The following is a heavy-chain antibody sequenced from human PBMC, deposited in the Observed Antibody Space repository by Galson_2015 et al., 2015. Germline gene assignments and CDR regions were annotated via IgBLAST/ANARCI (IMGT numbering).Heavy chain of an antibody. CDR2: IYHSGST. CDR3: ARDGSEYPPYFDY. V-gene: IGHV4-38-2*02. J-gene: IGHJ4*02. Sequence: SETLSLTCAVSGYSISSGYYWGWIRQPPGKGLEWIGSIYHSGSTYYNPAHNSRVTISGDTTKNQFSLKLSSVTAADSAVYYCARDGSEYPPYFDYWGQGTLVTVSS. D-gene: IGHD2/OR15-2a*01. CDR1: GYSISSGYY.